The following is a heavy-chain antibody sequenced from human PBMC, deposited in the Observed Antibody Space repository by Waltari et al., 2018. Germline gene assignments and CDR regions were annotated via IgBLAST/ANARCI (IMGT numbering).Heavy chain of an antibody. CDR3: ARGYYGSSWLH. V-gene: IGHV4-38-2*01. CDR1: GYSISSGYY. D-gene: IGHD6-13*01. CDR2: IYHSGST. Sequence: QVQLQESGPGLVKPSETLSLTCAVSGYSISSGYYWGWIRQPPGKGLEWIGSIYHSGSTYYNPSLKSRVTIAVDTSKNQFSLKLSSVTAADTAVYYCARGYYGSSWLHWGQGTLVTVSS. J-gene: IGHJ4*02.